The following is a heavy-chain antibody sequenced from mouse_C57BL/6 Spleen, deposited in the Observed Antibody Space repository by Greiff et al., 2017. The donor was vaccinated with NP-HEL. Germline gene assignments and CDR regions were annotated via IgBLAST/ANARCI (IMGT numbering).Heavy chain of an antibody. J-gene: IGHJ4*01. D-gene: IGHD2-2*01. CDR2: ISSGSSTI. CDR1: GFTFSDYG. Sequence: EVQGVESGGGLVKPGGSLKLSCAASGFTFSDYGMHWVRQAPEKGLEWVAYISSGSSTIYYADTVKGRFTISRDNAKNNLFLQMTSLRSEDTAMYYCARNGYDGGNAMDYWGQGTSVTVSS. CDR3: ARNGYDGGNAMDY. V-gene: IGHV5-17*01.